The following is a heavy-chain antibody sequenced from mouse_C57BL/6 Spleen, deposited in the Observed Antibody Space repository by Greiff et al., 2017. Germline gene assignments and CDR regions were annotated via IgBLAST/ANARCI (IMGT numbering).Heavy chain of an antibody. J-gene: IGHJ2*01. CDR3: ARKGLTNWDVSY. V-gene: IGHV1-26*01. D-gene: IGHD4-1*01. Sequence: VQLQQSGPELVKPGASVKISCKASGYTFTDYYMNWVKQSHGKSLEWIGDINPNNGGTSYNQKFKGKATLTVDKSSSTAYMELRSLTSEDSAVYYCARKGLTNWDVSYWGQGTTLTVSS. CDR2: INPNNGGT. CDR1: GYTFTDYY.